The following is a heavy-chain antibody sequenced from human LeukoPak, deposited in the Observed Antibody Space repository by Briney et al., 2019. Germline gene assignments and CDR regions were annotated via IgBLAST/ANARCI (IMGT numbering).Heavy chain of an antibody. J-gene: IGHJ4*02. CDR1: GFTFHNYA. V-gene: IGHV3-43D*03. Sequence: GGSLRLSCEASGFTFHNYAMHWVRQSPGKGLEWVSLITWDGGLTYYADFVQGRFTISRDNSHNSLYLQMDSLRTEDTALYYCAKTVGRAVAGSFDYWGQGTLVTVSS. D-gene: IGHD6-19*01. CDR3: AKTVGRAVAGSFDY. CDR2: ITWDGGLT.